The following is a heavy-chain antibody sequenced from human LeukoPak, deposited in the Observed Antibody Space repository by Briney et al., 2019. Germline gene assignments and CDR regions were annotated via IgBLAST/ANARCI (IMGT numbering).Heavy chain of an antibody. Sequence: GESLRLSCAASGFSFSTYNMNWVRQAPGKGLEWVLGVSDSGDGTHYADSVKGRFTISRDNSKNTLYLQMNNLRAEDTAVYYCAKDRACGQWNCQGSDYWGQGTLVTVSS. D-gene: IGHD1-7*01. CDR3: AKDRACGQWNCQGSDY. J-gene: IGHJ4*02. CDR2: VSDSGDGT. CDR1: GFSFSTYN. V-gene: IGHV3-23*01.